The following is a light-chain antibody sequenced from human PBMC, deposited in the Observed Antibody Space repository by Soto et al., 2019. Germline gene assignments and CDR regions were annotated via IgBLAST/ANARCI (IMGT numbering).Light chain of an antibody. CDR2: DAS. CDR3: QQYGGSPSIT. Sequence: EIVLTQSPATLSLSPGERATLSCRASQSISSYLAWYQQKPGQAPRLLIYDASNRATGIPARFSGSGSGTDFTLTISSLEPEDSAVYYCQQYGGSPSITFGQGTRLEIK. CDR1: QSISSY. J-gene: IGKJ5*01. V-gene: IGKV3-11*01.